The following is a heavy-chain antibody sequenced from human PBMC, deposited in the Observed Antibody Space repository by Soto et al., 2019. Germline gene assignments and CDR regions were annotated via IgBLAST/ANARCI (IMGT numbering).Heavy chain of an antibody. CDR2: INPSGGST. D-gene: IGHD3-3*02. V-gene: IGHV1-46*03. CDR1: GYTFTSYY. Sequence: QVQLVQSGAEVKKPGASVKVSCKASGYTFTSYYMHWVRQAPGQGLEWMGIINPSGGSTSYAQKFQGRLTMTRDTSTSTVYMELSSLRSEDTAVYYCAREPFLEWTQFYYYYYMDVWGKGTTVTVSS. CDR3: AREPFLEWTQFYYYYYMDV. J-gene: IGHJ6*03.